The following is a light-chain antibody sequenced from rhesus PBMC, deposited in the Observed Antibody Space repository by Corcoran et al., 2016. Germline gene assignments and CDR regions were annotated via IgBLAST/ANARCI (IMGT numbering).Light chain of an antibody. CDR1: QGISSY. J-gene: IGKJ4*01. V-gene: IGKV1-38*01. CDR3: QQRNSYPLT. CDR2: DAS. Sequence: DIQLTQSPSSLSASVGDRVTITCRASQGISSYLAWYQQTPGKAPKLLIYDASNLQSGVPSRFSGSGSGTDFTLTISSLQPEDFAVYYCQQRNSYPLTFGGGTKVEIK.